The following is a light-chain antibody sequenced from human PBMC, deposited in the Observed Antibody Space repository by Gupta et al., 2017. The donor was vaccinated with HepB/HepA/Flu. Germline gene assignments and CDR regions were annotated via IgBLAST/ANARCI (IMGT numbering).Light chain of an antibody. CDR1: LTPLYLDGNTY. CDR3: MQGTHWPVT. J-gene: IGKJ1*01. Sequence: DVVMTQSPLSLPVTLGQPASISCRSSLTPLYLDGNTYLSWFHQRPGQSPRRLIYKVSNRDSGVPDRFSGSGSGTDFTLRISRVEAEDVGIYYCMQGTHWPVTFGQGTKVEIK. CDR2: KVS. V-gene: IGKV2-30*01.